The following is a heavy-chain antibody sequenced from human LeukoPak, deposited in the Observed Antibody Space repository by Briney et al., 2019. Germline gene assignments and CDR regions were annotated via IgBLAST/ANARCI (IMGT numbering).Heavy chain of an antibody. CDR3: ARSRYCSSTSCYEFDY. Sequence: GASVKVSCKASGGTFSSYAISWVRQAPGQGLEWMGGIIPIFGTANYAQKFQGRVTITADESTSTAYMELSSLRSEDTAVYYCARSRYCSSTSCYEFDYWGQGTLVTVSS. CDR2: IIPIFGTA. D-gene: IGHD2-2*01. J-gene: IGHJ4*02. V-gene: IGHV1-69*01. CDR1: GGTFSSYA.